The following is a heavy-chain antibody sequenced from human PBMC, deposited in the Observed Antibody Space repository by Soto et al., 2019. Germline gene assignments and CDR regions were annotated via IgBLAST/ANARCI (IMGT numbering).Heavy chain of an antibody. Sequence: QVQLVESGGGVVQPGRSLRLSCAASGFTFSSYAMHWVRQAPGKGLEWVAVISYDGSNKYYADSVKGRFTISRDNSKNTLYLQMTSLRAEDTAVYYCARDPMTGYSSGWPSFDYWGQGTLVTVSS. CDR2: ISYDGSNK. J-gene: IGHJ4*02. V-gene: IGHV3-30-3*01. CDR3: ARDPMTGYSSGWPSFDY. D-gene: IGHD6-19*01. CDR1: GFTFSSYA.